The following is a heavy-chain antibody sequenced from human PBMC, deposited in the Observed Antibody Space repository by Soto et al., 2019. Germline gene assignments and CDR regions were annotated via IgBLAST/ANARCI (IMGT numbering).Heavy chain of an antibody. J-gene: IGHJ4*02. CDR3: ATVAEYSSSSDFDY. CDR1: GFTFSDYY. CDR2: ISSSGSTI. Sequence: GGSLRLSCAASGFTFSDYYMSWIRQAPGKGLEWVSYISSSGSTIYYADSVKGRFTISRDNAKNSLYLQMNSLRAEDTAVYYCATVAEYSSSSDFDYWGQGTLVTVSS. V-gene: IGHV3-11*01. D-gene: IGHD6-6*01.